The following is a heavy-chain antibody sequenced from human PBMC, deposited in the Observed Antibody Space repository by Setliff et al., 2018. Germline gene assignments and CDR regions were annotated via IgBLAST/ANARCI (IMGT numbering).Heavy chain of an antibody. D-gene: IGHD2-21*02. V-gene: IGHV7-4-1*02. CDR3: TRADHMVTTTFDY. CDR1: GYTFTSYA. J-gene: IGHJ4*01. CDR2: INTKTGDP. Sequence: ASVKVSCKASGYTFTSYAMNWVRQAPGQGLEWMGWINTKTGDPTYAQGFTGRFAFSLDTSVSTAYLHISSLKAADTAVYYCTRADHMVTTTFDYWGQGTLVTVSS.